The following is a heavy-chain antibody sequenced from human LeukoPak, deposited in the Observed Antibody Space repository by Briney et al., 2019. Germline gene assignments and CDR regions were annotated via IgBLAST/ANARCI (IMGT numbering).Heavy chain of an antibody. D-gene: IGHD3-22*01. Sequence: SVKVSCKASGYTFTSYGISWVRQAPGQGLEWIGWIVVGSGNTNYAQKFQERVTITRDMSTSTDYMELSSLRSEDTAVYYCAADNLYDSSGYYYWGQGTLVTVSS. CDR1: GYTFTSYG. V-gene: IGHV1-58*02. CDR2: IVVGSGNT. CDR3: AADNLYDSSGYYY. J-gene: IGHJ4*02.